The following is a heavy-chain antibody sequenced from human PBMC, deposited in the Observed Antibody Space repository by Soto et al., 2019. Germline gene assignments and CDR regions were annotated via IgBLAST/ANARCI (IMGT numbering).Heavy chain of an antibody. Sequence: EVQLVESGGGLVQPGGSLRLSCAASGFTVSSNYMSWFRQAPGKGLEWVSVIYSNGDTYYADSVKGRFTISRDISKNTLYLQMNSLRAEDTAVYHCTRVTTYYYGSGSVPWGQGTLVTVSS. J-gene: IGHJ5*02. D-gene: IGHD3-10*01. V-gene: IGHV3-66*01. CDR1: GFTVSSNY. CDR2: IYSNGDT. CDR3: TRVTTYYYGSGSVP.